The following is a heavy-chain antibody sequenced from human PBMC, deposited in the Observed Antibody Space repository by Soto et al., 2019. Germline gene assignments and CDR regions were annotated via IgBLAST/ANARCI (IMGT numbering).Heavy chain of an antibody. CDR2: IYPGDSDT. D-gene: IGHD1-26*01. CDR3: ARYSGSYWHYLDF. V-gene: IGHV5-51*01. CDR1: GYSFASHW. J-gene: IGHJ4*02. Sequence: PGESLKISCKGSGYSFASHWAAWVRQMPEKGLEWIGTIYPGDSDTKYSSAFRGHVTISADTSVSTAYLQWRSLEATDSAIYYCARYSGSYWHYLDFWGQGTRVTFSS.